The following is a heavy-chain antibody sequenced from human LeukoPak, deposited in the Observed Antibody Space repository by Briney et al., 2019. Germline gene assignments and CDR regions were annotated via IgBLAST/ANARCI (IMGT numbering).Heavy chain of an antibody. CDR2: IGTAGDT. D-gene: IGHD6-13*01. V-gene: IGHV3-13*01. CDR1: GFTFSSYD. CDR3: ARGPGAAGTGVNYY. Sequence: PGGSLRLSCAASGFTFSSYDMHWVRQATGEGLEWVSAIGTAGDTYYPGSVKGRFTISRENAKNSLYLQMNSLRAGDTAVYYCARGPGAAGTGVNYYWRQGTLVTVSS. J-gene: IGHJ4*02.